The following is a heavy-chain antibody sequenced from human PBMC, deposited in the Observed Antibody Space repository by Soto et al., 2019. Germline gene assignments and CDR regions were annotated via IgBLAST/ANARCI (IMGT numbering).Heavy chain of an antibody. D-gene: IGHD3-3*01. CDR1: GYSFTSYW. V-gene: IGHV5-10-1*01. J-gene: IGHJ6*02. CDR2: IDPSDSYT. CDR3: ARLHYVTIFGVVYGMDV. Sequence: GESLKISCKGSGYSFTSYWISWVRQMPGKGLEWMGRIDPSDSYTNYSPSFQGHVTISADKCISTAYLQWSSLKASDTAMYYCARLHYVTIFGVVYGMDVWGQGTTVTVSS.